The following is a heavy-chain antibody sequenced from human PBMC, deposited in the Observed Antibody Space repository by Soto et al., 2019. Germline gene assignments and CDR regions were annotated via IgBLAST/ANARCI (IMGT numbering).Heavy chain of an antibody. Sequence: GESLKISCKGSGYSFTSYWIGWVRQMPGKGLEWMGIIYPGDSDTRYSPPFQGQVTISAVKSISTAYLQWSSLKASDTAMYYCARHLRLDSSGKRDTSYYYYYGMDVWGQGTTVTVSS. V-gene: IGHV5-51*01. CDR1: GYSFTSYW. J-gene: IGHJ6*02. CDR3: ARHLRLDSSGKRDTSYYYYYGMDV. D-gene: IGHD6-19*01. CDR2: IYPGDSDT.